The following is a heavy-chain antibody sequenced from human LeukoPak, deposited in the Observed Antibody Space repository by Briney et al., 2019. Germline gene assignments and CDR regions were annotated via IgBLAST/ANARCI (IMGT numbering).Heavy chain of an antibody. D-gene: IGHD4-17*01. CDR2: IYYSGSI. CDR3: ARLGDYVFDY. CDR1: GGPISSYY. V-gene: IGHV4-59*01. Sequence: SETLSLTCAVSGGPISSYYWSWIRQPPGKGLEWIGYIYYSGSISYNPSLKTRVTISVDTSTNQLSLKLSSAPAADPAVYYCARLGDYVFDYWGQGTLVTVSS. J-gene: IGHJ4*02.